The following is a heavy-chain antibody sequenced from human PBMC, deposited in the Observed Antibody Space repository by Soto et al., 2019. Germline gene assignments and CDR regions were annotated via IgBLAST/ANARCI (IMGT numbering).Heavy chain of an antibody. CDR2: IYSDGST. CDR3: ATERGPKYYFDY. V-gene: IGHV3-53*01. CDR1: AFTVSSKY. Sequence: PXASLRLSCAASAFTVSSKYMSWVRQAPGKGLEWVSVIYSDGSTYYADSVKGRFTISRDNSKNTLYLQMNSLRAEDTAVYYCATERGPKYYFDYWGQGTLVTVSS. J-gene: IGHJ4*02.